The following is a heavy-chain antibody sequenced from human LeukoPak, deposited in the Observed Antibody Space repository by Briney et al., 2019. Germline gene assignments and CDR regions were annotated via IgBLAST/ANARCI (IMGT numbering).Heavy chain of an antibody. CDR2: TSHSGST. J-gene: IGHJ5*02. CDR3: ARSLHSGSYFGWFDP. Sequence: ETSETLSLTCAVYGGSFSGYYWSWIRQPPGKGLEWIGETSHSGSTNYNPSLKSRVTISVDTSKNQFSLKLSSVTAADTAVYYCARSLHSGSYFGWFDPWGQGTLVTVSS. V-gene: IGHV4-34*01. D-gene: IGHD1-26*01. CDR1: GGSFSGYY.